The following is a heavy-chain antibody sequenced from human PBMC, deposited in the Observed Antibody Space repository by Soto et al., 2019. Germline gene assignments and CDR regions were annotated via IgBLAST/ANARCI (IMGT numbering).Heavy chain of an antibody. J-gene: IGHJ5*01. CDR3: VRLIGNSWLDF. D-gene: IGHD1-26*01. V-gene: IGHV6-1*01. Sequence: SLTCAISGDSVSSSSVTWNWIRHSPSRGLEWLGRTYYRSKWYNDYAESVKSRITINPDTSKNQFSLHLNSVTPEDTAVYYCVRLIGNSWLDFWGQGTLVTV. CDR1: GDSVSSSSVT. CDR2: TYYRSKWYN.